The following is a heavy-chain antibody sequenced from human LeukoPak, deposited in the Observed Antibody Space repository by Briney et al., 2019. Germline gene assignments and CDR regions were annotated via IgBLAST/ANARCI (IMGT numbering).Heavy chain of an antibody. CDR3: ARGTELTRTSGHYSFDY. V-gene: IGHV4-4*07. J-gene: IGHJ4*02. D-gene: IGHD1-7*01. CDR2: ISGSGTA. Sequence: SETLSLTCTVSAGSINTYFWTWVRQPAGKGLEWIGRISGSGTAFYNPSLESRVTISLDTTNYQLFLRMTSVSAADTAVYYCARGTELTRTSGHYSFDYWGQGTLVSVSS. CDR1: AGSINTYF.